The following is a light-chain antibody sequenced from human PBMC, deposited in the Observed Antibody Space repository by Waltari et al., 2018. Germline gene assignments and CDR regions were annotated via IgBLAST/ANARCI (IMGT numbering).Light chain of an antibody. CDR2: SAS. J-gene: IGKJ2*01. Sequence: TLDSGTRHCMGSSVAGYHQEQGRVPRLLVHSASTLHSRVPLRFSGGGSGTQYTLPISSLQPEDCATDYCQQYYERPHTFGQGTRVEI. CDR3: QQYYERPHT. V-gene: IGKV1-NL1*01. CDR1: HCMGSS.